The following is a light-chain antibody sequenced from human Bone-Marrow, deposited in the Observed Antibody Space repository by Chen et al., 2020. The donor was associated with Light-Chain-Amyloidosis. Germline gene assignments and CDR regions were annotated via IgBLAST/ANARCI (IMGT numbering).Light chain of an antibody. CDR3: QYYDDSLLT. V-gene: IGKV3-20*01. Sequence: VILTQSPGTLSLSPGEGATLSCRASQSVDSNFLAWYQQRTGQAPRLLIYASSTRTTGVPPRFSGRGSGTDFTLIISEVEPEDFAFYYCQYYDDSLLTFGGGTKV. CDR1: QSVDSNF. CDR2: ASS. J-gene: IGKJ4*01.